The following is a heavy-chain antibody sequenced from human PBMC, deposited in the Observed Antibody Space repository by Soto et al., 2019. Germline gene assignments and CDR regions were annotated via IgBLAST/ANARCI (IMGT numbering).Heavy chain of an antibody. D-gene: IGHD3-10*01. CDR3: ARAGWFAGGYFDF. V-gene: IGHV1-3*01. CDR1: GYTFVMYA. Sequence: QVQLVQSGAEVQKPGASVKVSCKASGYTFVMYAIHWVRQAPGQGLEWMAWINAGNGHTTYSQKFQGRVTITRDTPARTVYMELRSRRFEDTATYYCARAGWFAGGYFDFWGQGPPVTASS. CDR2: INAGNGHT. J-gene: IGHJ4*02.